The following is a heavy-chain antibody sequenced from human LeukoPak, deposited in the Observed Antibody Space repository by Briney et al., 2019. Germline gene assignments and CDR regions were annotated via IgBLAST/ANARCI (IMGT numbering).Heavy chain of an antibody. CDR1: GFTFSSYS. CDR2: ISSSSSYI. CDR3: AREGEPEQGSYYMDV. V-gene: IGHV3-21*01. D-gene: IGHD1-14*01. J-gene: IGHJ6*03. Sequence: GGSLRLSCAASGFTFSSYSMNWVRQAPGKGLEWVSSISSSSSYIYYADSVKGRFTISRDNAKNSLYLQMNSLRAEDTAVYYCAREGEPEQGSYYMDVWGKGTTVTVSS.